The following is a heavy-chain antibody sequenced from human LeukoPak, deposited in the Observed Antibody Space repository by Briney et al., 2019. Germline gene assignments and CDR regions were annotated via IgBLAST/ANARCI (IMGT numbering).Heavy chain of an antibody. CDR3: ARLRYYYDSSGYYYNYYYYYMDV. V-gene: IGHV4-59*01. Sequence: SETLSLTCTVSGGSISSYYWSWIRQPPGKGLEWIGYIYYSGSTNYNPSLKSRVTISVDTSKNQFSLKLSSVTAADTAVYYCARLRYYYDSSGYYYNYYYYYMDVWGKGTTVTISS. D-gene: IGHD3-22*01. CDR1: GGSISSYY. J-gene: IGHJ6*03. CDR2: IYYSGST.